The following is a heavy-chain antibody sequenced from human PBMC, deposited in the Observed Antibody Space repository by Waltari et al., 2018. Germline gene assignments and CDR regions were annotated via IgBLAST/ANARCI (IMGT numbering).Heavy chain of an antibody. CDR3: ARDNYDFWSGYFWYPYYFDY. CDR2: IIPIFGTA. V-gene: IGHV1-69*13. J-gene: IGHJ4*02. CDR1: GGTFSSYA. Sequence: QVQLVQSGAEVKKPGSSVKVSCKASGGTFSSYAISWVRQAPGQGLEWMGRIIPIFGTANYAQKFQGRVTITADKSTSTAYMELSSLRSEDTAVYYCARDNYDFWSGYFWYPYYFDYWGQGTLVTVSS. D-gene: IGHD3-3*01.